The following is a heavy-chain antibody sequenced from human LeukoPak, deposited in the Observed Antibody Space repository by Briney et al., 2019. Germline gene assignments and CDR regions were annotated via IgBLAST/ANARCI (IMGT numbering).Heavy chain of an antibody. CDR2: INHSGST. V-gene: IGHV4-34*01. Sequence: SETLSLTCAVYGGSFSGYYWSWIRQPPGKGLEWIGEINHSGSTNYNPSLTSRVTISVDTSKNQFSLKLSSVTAADTAVYYCASRYCSSTSCYGDYWGQGTLVTVSS. J-gene: IGHJ4*02. CDR3: ASRYCSSTSCYGDY. CDR1: GGSFSGYY. D-gene: IGHD2-2*01.